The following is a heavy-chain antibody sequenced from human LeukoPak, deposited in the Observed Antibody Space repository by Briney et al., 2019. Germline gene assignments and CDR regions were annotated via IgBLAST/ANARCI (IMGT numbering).Heavy chain of an antibody. CDR3: ARLVGTIFGVVTHQYYYYYMDV. V-gene: IGHV4-39*01. J-gene: IGHJ6*03. CDR2: IYYSGST. D-gene: IGHD3-3*01. CDR1: GRSISSSSYY. Sequence: SETLSLTCTVSGRSISSSSYYWGWIRQPPGKGLEWIGSIYYSGSTYYNPSLKSRVTISVDTSKNQFSLKLSSVTAAGTAVYYCARLVGTIFGVVTHQYYYYYMDVWGKGTTVTVSS.